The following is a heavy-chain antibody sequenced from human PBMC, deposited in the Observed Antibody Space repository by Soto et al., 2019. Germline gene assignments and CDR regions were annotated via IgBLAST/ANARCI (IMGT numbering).Heavy chain of an antibody. J-gene: IGHJ5*02. Sequence: PGGSLSLSCAASGFPFSSSWMHWVRQAPGKGLEWVSSINSNSSDIYYADSVKGRFTISRDNSKNSLYLQMNSLRAEDTAVYYCARDLRSVATGWFDPWGQGTLVTVSS. V-gene: IGHV3-21*01. CDR2: INSNSSDI. CDR1: GFPFSSSW. CDR3: ARDLRSVATGWFDP. D-gene: IGHD1-1*01.